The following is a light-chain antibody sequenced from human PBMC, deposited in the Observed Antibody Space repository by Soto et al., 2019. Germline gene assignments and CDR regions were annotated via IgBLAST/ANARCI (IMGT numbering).Light chain of an antibody. J-gene: IGKJ1*01. CDR2: KAY. V-gene: IGKV1-5*03. Sequence: DIQMTQSPSTLSAAVGDRVTITCRASQSISSWLAWYQQKPGKAPKVLIYKAYSLERGVPSRFSGSGSGTEFTLTISSLQPDDFATYYCQQYHIYWTFGQGTKV. CDR1: QSISSW. CDR3: QQYHIYWT.